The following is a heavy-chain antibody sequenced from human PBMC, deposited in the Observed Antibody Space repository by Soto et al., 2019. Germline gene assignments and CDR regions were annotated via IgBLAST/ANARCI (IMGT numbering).Heavy chain of an antibody. D-gene: IGHD2-2*01. CDR2: IWYDGSNK. CDR3: ARASGYCSSTSCSDAFDI. J-gene: IGHJ3*02. Sequence: GGSLRLSCAASGFTFSSYGMHWVRQAPGKGLEWVAVIWYDGSNKYYADSVKGRFTISRDNSKNTLYLQMNSLGAEDTAVYYCARASGYCSSTSCSDAFDIWGQGTMVTVSS. CDR1: GFTFSSYG. V-gene: IGHV3-33*01.